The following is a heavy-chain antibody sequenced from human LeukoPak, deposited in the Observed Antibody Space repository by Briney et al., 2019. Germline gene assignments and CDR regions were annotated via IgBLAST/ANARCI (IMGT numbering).Heavy chain of an antibody. J-gene: IGHJ4*02. CDR3: ARAKGYSSGFYYFGY. CDR1: GFTVSNNY. Sequence: PGGSLRLSCAASGFTVSNNYMSWVRQAPGKGLEWVSVIYSDGSTYYADSVKGRFTISRANSRNTLYLQMNSLRAEDTAVYYCARAKGYSSGFYYFGYWGPGTLVTVSS. V-gene: IGHV3-53*01. CDR2: IYSDGST. D-gene: IGHD6-19*01.